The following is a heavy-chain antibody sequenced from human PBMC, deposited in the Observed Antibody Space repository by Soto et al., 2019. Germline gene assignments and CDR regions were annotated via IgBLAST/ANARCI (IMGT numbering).Heavy chain of an antibody. V-gene: IGHV3-30-3*01. J-gene: IGHJ4*02. CDR3: AREHIAVRLEY. CDR2: ISYDGSNK. D-gene: IGHD6-19*01. CDR1: VFTFSSYA. Sequence: GGSLRLSCAASVFTFSSYAMHCVRQAPGKGLEWVAVISYDGSNKYYADSVKGRFTISRDNSKNTLYLQMNSLRAEDTAVYYCAREHIAVRLEYWGQGTLVIVSS.